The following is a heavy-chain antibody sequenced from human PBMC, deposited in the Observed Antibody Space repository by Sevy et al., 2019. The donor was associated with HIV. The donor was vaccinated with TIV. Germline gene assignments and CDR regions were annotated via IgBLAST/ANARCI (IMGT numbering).Heavy chain of an antibody. J-gene: IGHJ4*02. CDR1: GFTFSSYG. V-gene: IGHV3-30*18. Sequence: GGSLRLSCAASGFTFSSYGMHWVRQAPGKGLEWVAVISYDGSNKYYADSVKGRFTISRDNSKNTLYLQMNSLRAEDTAVYYCAKAMNPYHNPTIFGVADFYYWGQGTLVTVSS. CDR3: AKAMNPYHNPTIFGVADFYY. D-gene: IGHD3-3*01. CDR2: ISYDGSNK.